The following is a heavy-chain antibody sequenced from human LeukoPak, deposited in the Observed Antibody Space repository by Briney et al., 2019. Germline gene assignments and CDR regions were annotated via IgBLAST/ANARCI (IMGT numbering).Heavy chain of an antibody. CDR1: GGFISSYY. Sequence: PSETLSLTCTVSGGFISSYYWSWIRQPPGKGLEWIGYIYYSGSTNYNPSLKSRVTISVDTSKNQFSLKLSSVTAADTAVYYCATKIGYCSGGSCWPDAFDIWGQGTMVTVSS. CDR2: IYYSGST. V-gene: IGHV4-59*01. CDR3: ATKIGYCSGGSCWPDAFDI. J-gene: IGHJ3*02. D-gene: IGHD2-15*01.